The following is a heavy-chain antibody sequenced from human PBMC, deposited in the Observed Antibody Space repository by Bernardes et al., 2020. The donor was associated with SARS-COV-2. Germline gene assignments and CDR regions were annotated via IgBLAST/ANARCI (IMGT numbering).Heavy chain of an antibody. Sequence: ASVKVSCKASGYGFTSYGITWVRQAPGQGLEWMGWINIYNGNTNYAQKFQGRVIITTDTSTSTAYMDLRSLRSDDTAVYYCARGYYYGSGILAGDYWGQGTLGTVSS. J-gene: IGHJ4*02. D-gene: IGHD3-10*01. CDR2: INIYNGNT. V-gene: IGHV1-18*01. CDR3: ARGYYYGSGILAGDY. CDR1: GYGFTSYG.